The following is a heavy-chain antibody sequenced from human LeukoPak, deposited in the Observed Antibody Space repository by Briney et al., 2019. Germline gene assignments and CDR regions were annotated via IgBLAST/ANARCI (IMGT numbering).Heavy chain of an antibody. CDR3: ARYGSGSNYKDPLDY. J-gene: IGHJ4*02. V-gene: IGHV3-48*01. D-gene: IGHD3-10*01. CDR2: INSGGDTM. CDR1: GFTFSGYS. Sequence: GGSLRLSCAASGFTFSGYSMNWVRQTPGKGLEWISYINSGGDTMYYADSVEGRFTISRDNVKNSLSLVMSSLRAEDTAVYYCARYGSGSNYKDPLDYWGQGTLVTVSS.